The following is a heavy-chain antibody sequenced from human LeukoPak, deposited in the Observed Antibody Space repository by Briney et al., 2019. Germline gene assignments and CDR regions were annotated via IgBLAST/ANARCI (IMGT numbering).Heavy chain of an antibody. J-gene: IGHJ4*02. CDR2: IRYDGSSK. CDR1: GFTFNSYG. Sequence: GGSLRLSCAASGFTFNSYGMHWVRQAPGKGLEWVAFIRYDGSSKYYADSVKGRFTISRDNSKNTLYLQMNSLRAEDTAVYYCAKGGVVAAAGTDYWGQGTLVTVSS. D-gene: IGHD6-13*01. CDR3: AKGGVVAAAGTDY. V-gene: IGHV3-30*02.